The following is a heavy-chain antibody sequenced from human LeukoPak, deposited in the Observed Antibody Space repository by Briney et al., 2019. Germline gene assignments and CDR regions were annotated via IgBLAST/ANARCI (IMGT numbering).Heavy chain of an antibody. CDR3: ARDSYYDYVWGSYRYTQGAFDI. J-gene: IGHJ3*02. CDR1: GGSISSYY. CDR2: IYYSGST. V-gene: IGHV4-59*01. Sequence: SETLSLTCTVSGGSISSYYWSWIRQPPGKGLEWIGYIYYSGSTNYNPSLKCRVTISVDTSKNQFSLKLSSVTAADTAVYYCARDSYYDYVWGSYRYTQGAFDIWGQGTMVTVSS. D-gene: IGHD3-16*02.